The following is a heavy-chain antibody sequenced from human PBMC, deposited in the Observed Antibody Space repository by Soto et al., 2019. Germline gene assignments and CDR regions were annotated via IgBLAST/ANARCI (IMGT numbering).Heavy chain of an antibody. CDR3: SKDLDGLQGLVDSSFCFDY. J-gene: IGHJ4*02. CDR1: GFTFNSYG. CDR2: ISYDGSDK. Sequence: QVQLVESGGGVVQPGRSLRLSCAASGFTFNSYGMHWVRQAPGKGLEWVAVISYDGSDKYYADSVKGRFTISRDNSKNTLYLQMNSLRGEDTAVYYCSKDLDGLQGLVDSSFCFDYWGQGTLVTVSS. V-gene: IGHV3-30*18. D-gene: IGHD3-16*02.